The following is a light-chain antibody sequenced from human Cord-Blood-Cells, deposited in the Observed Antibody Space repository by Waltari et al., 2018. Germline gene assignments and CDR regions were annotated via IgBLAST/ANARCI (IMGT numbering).Light chain of an antibody. CDR1: QSVLYSSNNKNY. J-gene: IGKJ1*01. Sequence: DIVMTQSPDSLAVSLGERATINYKSSQSVLYSSNNKNYLAWYQQKPGQPTKLLIYWASTRESGIPDRFSGSGSGTDFTLTISSLQAEDVAVYYCQQYYSTLRTFGQGTKVEIK. V-gene: IGKV4-1*01. CDR3: QQYYSTLRT. CDR2: WAS.